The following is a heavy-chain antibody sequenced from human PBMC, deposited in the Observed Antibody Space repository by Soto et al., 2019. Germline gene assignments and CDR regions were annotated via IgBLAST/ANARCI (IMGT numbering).Heavy chain of an antibody. J-gene: IGHJ6*02. CDR1: GFRFSTYD. Sequence: DVQLLESGGGLVQPGGSLILSCAASGFRFSTYDMSWVRQAPGKGLAWVSVMSGSGSGTYYADSVKGRFTISRDNSKNTLYLQMNRLRAEDTAVYYCVRQATLTTVTANFGYYYGLDVCGQGTTVTVSS. V-gene: IGHV3-23*01. CDR2: MSGSGSGT. CDR3: VRQATLTTVTANFGYYYGLDV. D-gene: IGHD4-4*01.